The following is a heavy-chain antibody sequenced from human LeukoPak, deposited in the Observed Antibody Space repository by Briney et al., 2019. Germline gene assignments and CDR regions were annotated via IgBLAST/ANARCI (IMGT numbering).Heavy chain of an antibody. Sequence: ASVKISCKASGYTFTSYDINWVRQATGQGLEWMGWMNPNSGNTGYAQKFQGRVTITRNTSISTAYMELSSLRSEDTAVYFCARVRGNHRYVPDYWGQGTLVTVSS. J-gene: IGHJ4*02. D-gene: IGHD3-16*02. V-gene: IGHV1-8*03. CDR3: ARVRGNHRYVPDY. CDR2: MNPNSGNT. CDR1: GYTFTSYD.